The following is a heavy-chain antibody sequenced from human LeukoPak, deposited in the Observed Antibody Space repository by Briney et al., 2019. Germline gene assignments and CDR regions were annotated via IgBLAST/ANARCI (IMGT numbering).Heavy chain of an antibody. CDR1: GYTFTGYY. CDR2: INPKSGGT. V-gene: IGHV1-2*02. CDR3: AREEYGFDP. J-gene: IGHJ5*02. Sequence: ASVKVSCKASGYTFTGYYMHWVRQAPGQGLEWMGWINPKSGGTNYAHQFQGRVTITRDTSIHTAYMELSRLRSDDTAVYYCAREEYGFDPWGQGTLVTVSS. D-gene: IGHD2-2*01.